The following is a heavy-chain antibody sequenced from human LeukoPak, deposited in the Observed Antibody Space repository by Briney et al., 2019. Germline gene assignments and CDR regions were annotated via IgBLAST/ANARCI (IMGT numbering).Heavy chain of an antibody. CDR2: IYTSGST. V-gene: IGHV4-4*09. CDR1: GGSISSYY. CDR3: ARTLGTHVVVPAAIDYYYMDV. J-gene: IGHJ6*03. Sequence: SSETLSLTCTVSGGSISSYYWSWIRQPPGKGLEWIGYIYTSGSTNYNPSLKSRVTISVDTSKNQFSLKLSSVTAADTAVYYCARTLGTHVVVPAAIDYYYMDVWGKGPRSPSP. D-gene: IGHD2-2*02.